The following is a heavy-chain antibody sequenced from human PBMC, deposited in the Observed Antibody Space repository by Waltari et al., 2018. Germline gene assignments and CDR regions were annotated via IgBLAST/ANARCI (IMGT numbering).Heavy chain of an antibody. D-gene: IGHD4-17*01. CDR2: IWYDGSNK. CDR1: GFTFSSYG. Sequence: QVQLVESGGGVVQPGRSLRLSCSASGFTFSSYGLPLVRPPPGKGLEWVAVIWYDGSNKYYADSVKGRFTISRDNSKNTLYLQMNSLRAEDTAVYYCARDQFYGDYDNTLDYWGQGTLVTVSS. V-gene: IGHV3-33*01. CDR3: ARDQFYGDYDNTLDY. J-gene: IGHJ4*02.